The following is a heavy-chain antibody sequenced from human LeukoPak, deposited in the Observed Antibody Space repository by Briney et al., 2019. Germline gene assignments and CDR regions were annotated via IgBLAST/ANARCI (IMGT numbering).Heavy chain of an antibody. J-gene: IGHJ6*02. CDR3: AKDRSSTYYGMDV. D-gene: IGHD2-2*01. CDR2: IKQDGSEK. V-gene: IGHV3-7*01. CDR1: GFTFSSYW. Sequence: PGGSLRLSCAASGFTFSSYWMSWVRQAPGKGLEWVANIKQDGSEKYYVDSVKGRFTISRDNAKNSLYLQMNSLRAEDTAVYYCAKDRSSTYYGMDVWGQGTTVIVSS.